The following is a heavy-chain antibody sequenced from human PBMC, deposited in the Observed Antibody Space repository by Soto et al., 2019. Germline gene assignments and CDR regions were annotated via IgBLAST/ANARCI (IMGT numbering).Heavy chain of an antibody. CDR2: IIPILGIA. D-gene: IGHD1-26*01. CDR1: GGTFSSYT. CDR3: AREGSTDVDY. V-gene: IGHV1-69*08. J-gene: IGHJ4*02. Sequence: QVQLVQSGAEVKKPGSSVKVSCKASGGTFSSYTISWVRQAPGQGLEWMGRIIPILGIANYARKFQGRVTITADKSTSTAYMELSSLRSEDTAVYYCAREGSTDVDYWGQGTLVTVSS.